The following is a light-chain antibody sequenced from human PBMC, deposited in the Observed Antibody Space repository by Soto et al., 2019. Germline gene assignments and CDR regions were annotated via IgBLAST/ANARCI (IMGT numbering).Light chain of an antibody. CDR2: EVS. J-gene: IGLJ1*01. CDR3: SSYTSSSTRV. CDR1: SSDVGGYNY. Sequence: SALTQPASVSGSPGQSITISCTGTSSDVGGYNYVSWYQQHPGKAPKLMIYEVSNRPSGVSNRFSGSKSGNTASLTISGLQAEDEAAYYCSSYTSSSTRVFGPGTKVTVL. V-gene: IGLV2-14*01.